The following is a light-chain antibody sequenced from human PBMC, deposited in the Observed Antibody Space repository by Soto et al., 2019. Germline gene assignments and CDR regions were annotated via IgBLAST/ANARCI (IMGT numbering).Light chain of an antibody. V-gene: IGKV3D-15*01. Sequence: EIVMTQSPATLSVSPGERATLSCRASQSVSSNLAWYRQKPGQAPRLLIYGASTRAIGIPARFIGSGSGTEFTLTISSLESEDFAVYYCQQYNDWPPYTFGQGTKLEIK. CDR2: GAS. CDR1: QSVSSN. J-gene: IGKJ2*01. CDR3: QQYNDWPPYT.